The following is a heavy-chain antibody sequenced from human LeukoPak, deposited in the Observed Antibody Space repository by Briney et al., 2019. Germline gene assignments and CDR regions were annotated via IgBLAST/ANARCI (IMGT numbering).Heavy chain of an antibody. CDR1: GGSISSGSYY. D-gene: IGHD3-3*01. CDR2: IYYSGST. V-gene: IGHV4-39*07. CDR3: ARDKTFEVVNYFDY. J-gene: IGHJ4*02. Sequence: SETLSLTCTVSGGSISSGSYYWGWLRQPPGKGLERIGSIYYSGSTYYNPSLKSRITISLDTSKNQFSLKLSSVTAADTAVYYCARDKTFEVVNYFDYWGQGTLVTVSS.